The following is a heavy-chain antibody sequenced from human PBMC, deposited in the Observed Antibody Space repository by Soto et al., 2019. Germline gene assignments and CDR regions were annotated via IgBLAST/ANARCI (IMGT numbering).Heavy chain of an antibody. V-gene: IGHV4-31*03. J-gene: IGHJ6*02. D-gene: IGHD4-17*01. CDR1: GGSISSGGYY. CDR3: ARGSYSYGDYDGNYGMDV. CDR2: IYYSGST. Sequence: QVQLQESGPGLVKPSQTLSLTCTVSGGSISSGGYYWSWIRQHPGKGLEWIGYIYYSGSTYYNPYLKSRVTISGDTSKNQFSLKLSSVTAADTAVYYCARGSYSYGDYDGNYGMDVWGQGTTVTVSS.